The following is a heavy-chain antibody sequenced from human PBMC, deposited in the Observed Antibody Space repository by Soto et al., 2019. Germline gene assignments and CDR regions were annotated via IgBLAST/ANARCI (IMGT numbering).Heavy chain of an antibody. CDR2: TYYSGST. V-gene: IGHV4-31*03. D-gene: IGHD3-22*01. J-gene: IGHJ4*02. CDR3: ARTYDSSGSYYFDY. Sequence: SETLSLTCTVSGGSISSGGYYWSWIRQHPRKGLEWIGYTYYSGSTYYNPSLKSRVAISVDTSKNQFSLKLSSVTAADTAIYYCARTYDSSGSYYFDYWGQGTLVTVSS. CDR1: GGSISSGGYY.